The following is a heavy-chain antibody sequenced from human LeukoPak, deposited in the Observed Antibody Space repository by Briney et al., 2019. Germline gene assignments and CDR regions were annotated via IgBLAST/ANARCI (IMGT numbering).Heavy chain of an antibody. J-gene: IGHJ4*02. Sequence: GGSLRLSCAASGFTFSSYAMSWVRQAPGKGLEWVSAISGSGGSTYYADSVKGRFTTSRDNSKNTLYLQMNSLRAEDTAVYYCAKHDELGYCSSTSCSHFDYWGQGTLVTVSS. V-gene: IGHV3-23*01. CDR2: ISGSGGST. CDR3: AKHDELGYCSSTSCSHFDY. CDR1: GFTFSSYA. D-gene: IGHD2-2*01.